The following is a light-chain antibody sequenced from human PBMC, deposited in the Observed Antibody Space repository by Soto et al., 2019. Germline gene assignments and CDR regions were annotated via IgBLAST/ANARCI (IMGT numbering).Light chain of an antibody. J-gene: IGLJ1*01. CDR2: DVN. CDR1: SSVVGGYDY. V-gene: IGLV2-14*03. CDR3: SSYTSSSTHV. Sequence: QSVLTQPASVSGSPGQSIAISCTGTSSVVGGYDYVSWYQQLPGKAPKLMIYDVNNRPSGVSNRFSGSKSGNTASLTISGLQAEDEADYYCSSYTSSSTHVFGTVTKVTVL.